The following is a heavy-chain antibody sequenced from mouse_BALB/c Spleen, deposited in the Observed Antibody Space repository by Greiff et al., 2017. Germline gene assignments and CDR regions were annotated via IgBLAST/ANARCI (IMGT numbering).Heavy chain of an antibody. J-gene: IGHJ4*01. CDR3: ARRTGRDYYAMDY. Sequence: QVTLKVCGPGILQPSQTLSLTCSFSGFSLSTSGMGVSWIRQPSGKGLEWLAHIYWDDDKRYNPSLKSRLTISKDTSRNQVFLKITSVDTADTATYYCARRTGRDYYAMDYWGQGTSVTVSS. D-gene: IGHD4-1*01. V-gene: IGHV8-12*01. CDR2: IYWDDDK. CDR1: GFSLSTSGMG.